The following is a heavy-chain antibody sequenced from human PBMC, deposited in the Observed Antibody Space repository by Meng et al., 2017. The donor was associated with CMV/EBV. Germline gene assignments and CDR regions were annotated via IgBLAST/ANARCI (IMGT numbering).Heavy chain of an antibody. CDR2: INPSGGST. V-gene: IGHV1-46*01. J-gene: IGHJ6*02. CDR3: ARTAVPPYYYDSSGYSMDV. D-gene: IGHD3-22*01. CDR1: GYTFTSYY. Sequence: ASVTVSCKASGYTFTSYYMHWVRQAPGQGLEWMGIINPSGGSTSYAQKFQGRVTMTRDTSTSTVYMELSSLRSEDTAVYYCARTAVPPYYYDSSGYSMDVWGQGTTVTVSS.